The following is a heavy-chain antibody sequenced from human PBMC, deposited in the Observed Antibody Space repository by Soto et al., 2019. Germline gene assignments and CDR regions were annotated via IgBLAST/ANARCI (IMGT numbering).Heavy chain of an antibody. J-gene: IGHJ6*01. Sequence: VGSLGLSCAASGFPFSGSAMHWVRQASGKGLEWIGRIRSKTDQYATTYSESVKGRFTISRDDSKSTAYLEMNSLKAEDSAVYYCTRVRRLGGSASGWDGGYDFGMDVWGQGTTVTVSS. CDR2: IRSKTDQYAT. D-gene: IGHD6-19*01. CDR1: GFPFSGSA. CDR3: TRVRRLGGSASGWDGGYDFGMDV. V-gene: IGHV3-73*01.